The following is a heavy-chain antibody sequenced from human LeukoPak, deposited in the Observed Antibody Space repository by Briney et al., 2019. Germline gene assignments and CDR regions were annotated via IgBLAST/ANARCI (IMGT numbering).Heavy chain of an antibody. J-gene: IGHJ3*02. CDR3: ASTSTYDAFDI. D-gene: IGHD2/OR15-2a*01. V-gene: IGHV1-2*02. CDR1: GYTFTGYY. Sequence: SVKVSCKASGYTFTGYYMHWVRQAPGQGLEWMGWINPSSGGTNYAQKFQGRVTMTRDTSISTAYMELSRLRSDDTAVYYCASTSTYDAFDIWGQGTMVTVSS. CDR2: INPSSGGT.